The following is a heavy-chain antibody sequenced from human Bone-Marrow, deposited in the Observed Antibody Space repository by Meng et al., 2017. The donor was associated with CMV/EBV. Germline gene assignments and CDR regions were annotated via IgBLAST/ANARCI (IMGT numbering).Heavy chain of an antibody. CDR3: ARSLRRSSSSSAGFDY. Sequence: SVKVSCKASGGTFSSYTISWVRQAPGQGLEWMGRIIPILGIANYAQKFQGRVTITADKSTSTAYMELSRLRSDDTAVYYCARSLRRSSSSSAGFDYWGQGTLVTVSS. D-gene: IGHD6-6*01. CDR2: IIPILGIA. V-gene: IGHV1-69*02. J-gene: IGHJ4*02. CDR1: GGTFSSYT.